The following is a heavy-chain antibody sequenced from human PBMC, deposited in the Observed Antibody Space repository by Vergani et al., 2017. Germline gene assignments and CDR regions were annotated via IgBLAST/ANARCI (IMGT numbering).Heavy chain of an antibody. CDR2: INPNSGGS. D-gene: IGHD4-17*01. J-gene: IGHJ6*02. CDR1: GYTFTGYY. V-gene: IGHV1-2*02. CDR3: ARDGRSGTVTTPYYYYGMDV. Sequence: QVQLVQSGAEVKKPGASVKVSCKASGYTFTGYYMHWVRQAPGQGLEWMGWINPNSGGSNYAQKFQGRVTMTRATSISTAYMELSRLRSDNTAVYYWARDGRSGTVTTPYYYYGMDVWGQGTTVTVSS.